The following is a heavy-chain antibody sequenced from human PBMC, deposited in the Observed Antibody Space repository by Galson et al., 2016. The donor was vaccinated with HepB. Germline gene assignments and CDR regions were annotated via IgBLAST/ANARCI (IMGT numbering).Heavy chain of an antibody. Sequence: SLRLSCAASGFTFSSYSMNWVRQAPGKGLEWVSSISSSSDFMYYADSVKGRFTISRDNAKSSLFLQMNSLRADDTAVYYCARDQEVDIIEYSYAMDVWGQGTTVTVSS. CDR1: GFTFSSYS. J-gene: IGHJ6*02. CDR3: ARDQEVDIIEYSYAMDV. D-gene: IGHD3-3*01. V-gene: IGHV3-21*01. CDR2: ISSSSDFM.